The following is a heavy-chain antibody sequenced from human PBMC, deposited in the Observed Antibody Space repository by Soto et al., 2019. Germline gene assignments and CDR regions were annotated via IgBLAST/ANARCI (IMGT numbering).Heavy chain of an antibody. CDR3: ARDGTTVTTRFDP. CDR1: GYTFTSYY. V-gene: IGHV1-46*03. Sequence: QVQLVQSGAEVKKPGASVKVSCKASGYTFTSYYMHWVRQAPGQGLEWMGIINPSGGSTSYAQKFQGSVTMTRDTYTSTVYMELSSLRSEDTAVYYCARDGTTVTTRFDPWGQGTLVTVSS. D-gene: IGHD4-17*01. J-gene: IGHJ5*02. CDR2: INPSGGST.